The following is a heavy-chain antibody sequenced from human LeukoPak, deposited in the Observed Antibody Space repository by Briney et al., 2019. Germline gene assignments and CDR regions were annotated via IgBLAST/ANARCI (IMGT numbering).Heavy chain of an antibody. CDR3: ARDFRAAIGYSGSYGFDY. CDR2: ISAYNGNT. J-gene: IGHJ4*02. Sequence: ASVKVSWKASGYTFSSYGISWVRQAPGQGLEWMGWISAYNGNTNYAQKLQGRVTMTTDTSTSTAYMELRSLRSDDTAVYYCARDFRAAIGYSGSYGFDYWGQGTLVTVSS. D-gene: IGHD1-26*01. CDR1: GYTFSSYG. V-gene: IGHV1-18*01.